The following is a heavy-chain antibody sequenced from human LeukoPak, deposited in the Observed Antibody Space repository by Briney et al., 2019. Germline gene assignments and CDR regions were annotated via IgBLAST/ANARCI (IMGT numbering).Heavy chain of an antibody. CDR2: ISAYNGNT. CDR3: ARDVSSGGYYYYGMDV. D-gene: IGHD6-19*01. V-gene: IGHV1-18*01. CDR1: GYTFTSYG. J-gene: IGHJ6*02. Sequence: GASVKVSCKASGYTFTSYGISWVRQAPGQGLEWMGWISAYNGNTNYAQKLQGRVTMTTDTSTSTAYMELRSLRSDDTAVYYCARDVSSGGYYYYGMDVWGQGTTVTVSS.